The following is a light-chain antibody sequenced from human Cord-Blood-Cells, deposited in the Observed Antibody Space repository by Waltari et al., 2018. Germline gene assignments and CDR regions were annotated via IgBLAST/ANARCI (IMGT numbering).Light chain of an antibody. CDR1: SSDVGGYNS. CDR3: SSYTSSSTWV. CDR2: DVS. V-gene: IGLV2-14*01. J-gene: IGLJ3*02. Sequence: QSALTQPSSVSGSPGQSITISCTGPSSDVGGYNSSSWYQQHPGKAPKLMIYDVSKRPSGVSNRFSGSKSGNTASLTISGLQAEDEADYYCSSYTSSSTWVFGGGTKLTVL.